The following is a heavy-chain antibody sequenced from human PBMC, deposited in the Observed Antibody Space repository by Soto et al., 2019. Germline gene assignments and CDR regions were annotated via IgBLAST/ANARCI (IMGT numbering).Heavy chain of an antibody. CDR2: ISSSSSYI. CDR3: ARDGVREYSGYGNAFDN. Sequence: GGSLRLSCAASGFTFSSYSMNWVRQAPGKGLEWVSSISSSSSYIYYADSVKGRFTISRDNAKNSLYLQMNSLRAEDTAVYYCARDGVREYSGYGNAFDNWGQGTMVTVSS. V-gene: IGHV3-21*01. J-gene: IGHJ3*02. CDR1: GFTFSSYS. D-gene: IGHD5-12*01.